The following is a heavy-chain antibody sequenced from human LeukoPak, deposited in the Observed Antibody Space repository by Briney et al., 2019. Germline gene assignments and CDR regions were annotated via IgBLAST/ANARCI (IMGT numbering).Heavy chain of an antibody. CDR1: GDSISSSDYY. CDR3: ASSHDDAFDI. CDR2: IYYSGST. Sequence: PSETLSLTCTVSGDSISSSDYYWGWIRQPPGKGLEWIGSIYYSGSTYYNPSLKSRVTISVDTSKNQFSLKLSSVTAADTAVYYCASSHDDAFDIWGQGTMVTVSS. V-gene: IGHV4-39*07. D-gene: IGHD1-1*01. J-gene: IGHJ3*02.